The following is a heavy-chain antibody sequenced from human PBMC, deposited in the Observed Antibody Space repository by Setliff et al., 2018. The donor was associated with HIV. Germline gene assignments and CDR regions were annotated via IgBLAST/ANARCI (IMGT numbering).Heavy chain of an antibody. V-gene: IGHV3-23*01. CDR2: ISGSDGNT. D-gene: IGHD3-10*01. CDR3: AKHRDFGSGSYFDH. CDR1: GGSFSDYQ. J-gene: IGHJ4*02. Sequence: PSETLSLTCAVYGGSFSDYQWSWVRQSPGKGLEWVSSISGSDGNTHYADSVKGRFTISRDNSKNTLYLQMNSLRAEDTAVYYCAKHRDFGSGSYFDHWGQGTKVTVSS.